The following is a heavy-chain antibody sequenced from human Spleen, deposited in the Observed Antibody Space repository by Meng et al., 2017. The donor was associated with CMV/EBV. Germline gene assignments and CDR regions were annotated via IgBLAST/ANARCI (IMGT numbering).Heavy chain of an antibody. V-gene: IGHV3-30-3*01. J-gene: IGHJ4*02. Sequence: HTVHEAPTKGLECVAVRSNDRSNKSYADSLKGRFTTSRDNSKNTLYLQMNSLRADDTALYYSARPPLEDYYDSSGYYYWNFFDYWGQGTLVTVSS. CDR3: ARPPLEDYYDSSGYYYWNFFDY. CDR2: RSNDRSNK. D-gene: IGHD3-22*01.